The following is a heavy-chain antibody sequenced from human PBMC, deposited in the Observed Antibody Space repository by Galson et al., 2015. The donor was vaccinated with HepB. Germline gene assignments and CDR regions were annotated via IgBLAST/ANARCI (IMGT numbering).Heavy chain of an antibody. Sequence: SVKVSCKASGGTFGTYAISWVRQAPGQGLEWMGGIIPLFPTGIYAQNFQGRVTITADESTSTSYMELSSLRSEDTAVYYCVRTGMRWFDPWGQGTLVTVSS. CDR3: VRTGMRWFDP. J-gene: IGHJ5*02. V-gene: IGHV1-69*13. CDR2: IIPLFPTG. CDR1: GGTFGTYA.